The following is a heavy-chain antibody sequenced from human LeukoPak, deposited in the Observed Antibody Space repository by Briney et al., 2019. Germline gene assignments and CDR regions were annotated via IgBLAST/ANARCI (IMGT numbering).Heavy chain of an antibody. D-gene: IGHD3-16*01. CDR1: GGTFSSYA. J-gene: IGHJ3*02. CDR3: ARALPDALGGIGNAFDI. Sequence: SVKVSCKASGGTFSSYAISWVRQAPGQGLEWMGGIIPIFGTANYAQKLQGRVTITADKSTSTAYMELSSLRSEDTAVYYCARALPDALGGIGNAFDIWGQGTMVTVSS. CDR2: IIPIFGTA. V-gene: IGHV1-69*06.